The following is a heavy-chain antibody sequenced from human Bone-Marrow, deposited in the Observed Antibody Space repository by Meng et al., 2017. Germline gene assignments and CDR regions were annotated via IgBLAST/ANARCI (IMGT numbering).Heavy chain of an antibody. V-gene: IGHV4-61*02. CDR3: AREGDTRWLQFEADAFDI. J-gene: IGHJ3*02. CDR1: GGSISSGSYY. D-gene: IGHD5-24*01. CDR2: IYTSGST. Sequence: SETLSLTCTVSGGSISSGSYYWSWIRQPAGKGLEWIGRIYTSGSTNYNPSLKSRVTISVDTSKNQFSLKLSSVTAADTAVYYCAREGDTRWLQFEADAFDIWGQGTMVT.